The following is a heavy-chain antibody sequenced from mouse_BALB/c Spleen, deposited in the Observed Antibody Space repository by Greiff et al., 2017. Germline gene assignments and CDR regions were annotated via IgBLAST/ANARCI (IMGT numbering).Heavy chain of an antibody. CDR1: GFTFSSYG. D-gene: IGHD2-1*01. J-gene: IGHJ4*01. Sequence: EVHLVESGGDLVKPGGSLKLSCAASGFTFSSYGMSWVRQTPDKRLEWVATISSGGSYTYYPDSVKGRFTISRDNAKNTLYLQMSSLKSEDTAMYYCARREGNYEDAMDYWGQGTSVTVSS. V-gene: IGHV5-6*01. CDR3: ARREGNYEDAMDY. CDR2: ISSGGSYT.